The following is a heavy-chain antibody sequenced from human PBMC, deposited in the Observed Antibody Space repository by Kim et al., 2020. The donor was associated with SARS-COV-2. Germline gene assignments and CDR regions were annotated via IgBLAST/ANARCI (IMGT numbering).Heavy chain of an antibody. J-gene: IGHJ4*02. V-gene: IGHV5-10-1*01. Sequence: NYSPSFQGHVTISADKSISTAYLQWSSLKASDTAMYYCARQSSSWQAFDYWGQGTLVTVSS. D-gene: IGHD6-13*01. CDR3: ARQSSSWQAFDY.